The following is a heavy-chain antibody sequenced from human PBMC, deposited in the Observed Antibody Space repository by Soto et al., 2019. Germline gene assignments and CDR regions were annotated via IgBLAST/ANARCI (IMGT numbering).Heavy chain of an antibody. D-gene: IGHD6-6*01. V-gene: IGHV1-18*01. CDR2: VSAYNGER. J-gene: IGHJ4*01. Sequence: QVQLVQSGAEVKKPGASVKVSCKASGYTFTNYGINWVRQAPGQGLEWLGWVSAYNGERRYAQRVQARIITTTDTSTTHAYMELRSLRSDDTAVYYCSRGTSIPASGDYWGQGTLVTVSS. CDR3: SRGTSIPASGDY. CDR1: GYTFTNYG.